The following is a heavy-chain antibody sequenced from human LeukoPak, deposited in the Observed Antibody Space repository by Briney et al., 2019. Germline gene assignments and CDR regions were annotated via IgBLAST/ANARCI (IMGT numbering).Heavy chain of an antibody. CDR3: AREVECNSPSCQLDY. CDR1: GYTFTGYY. J-gene: IGHJ4*02. Sequence: ASVKVSCKASGYTFTGYYMHWVRQPPGPGLEWMAWIYPNSGGTKYAQKFQGRVTISSDMSIATAYLELSSLRSDDTAVYYCAREVECNSPSCQLDYWGQGTLVTVSS. D-gene: IGHD2/OR15-2a*01. CDR2: IYPNSGGT. V-gene: IGHV1-2*02.